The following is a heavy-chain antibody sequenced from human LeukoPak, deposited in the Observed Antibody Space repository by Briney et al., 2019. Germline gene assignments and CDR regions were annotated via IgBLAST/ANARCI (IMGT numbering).Heavy chain of an antibody. Sequence: GGSLRLSCAVSGFTFSDYYMSWIRQAPGKGLEWVSYISSSGSTIYYADSVKGRFTISRDNAKNSLYLQMNSLRAEDTAVYYCARDQLSDFWSGHYYYYYYMDVWGKGTTVTVSS. CDR2: ISSSGSTI. CDR1: GFTFSDYY. J-gene: IGHJ6*03. CDR3: ARDQLSDFWSGHYYYYYYMDV. V-gene: IGHV3-11*04. D-gene: IGHD3-3*01.